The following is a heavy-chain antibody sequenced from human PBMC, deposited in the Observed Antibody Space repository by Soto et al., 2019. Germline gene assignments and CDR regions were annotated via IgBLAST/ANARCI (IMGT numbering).Heavy chain of an antibody. J-gene: IGHJ4*02. V-gene: IGHV3-15*01. CDR3: ATAAEGQYFDPSY. CDR1: GFTFSIAW. CDR2: IKTKTEGGTT. D-gene: IGHD3-9*01. Sequence: EVQLVESGGGLVKPGGSLRLSCAASGFTFSIAWMSWVRQAPGKGLEWIAHIKTKTEGGTTDYAAPVKGRFTMSRDDSKDTLYLQMNSLETGDTAVYYCATAAEGQYFDPSYWGQGTLVTVSS.